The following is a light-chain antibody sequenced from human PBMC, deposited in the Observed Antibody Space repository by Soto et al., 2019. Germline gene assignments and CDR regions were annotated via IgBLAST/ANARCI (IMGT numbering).Light chain of an antibody. CDR2: GAS. J-gene: IGKJ3*01. CDR3: QQYSSSPFP. V-gene: IGKV3-20*01. Sequence: IVLTQSPGTLSLSPGERATLSCSASQSVRSNYLAWYQQRPGQTPRLLIYGASSKATGVPDRFSGSGSGTDFTLTISRLEPEDFAVYYCQQYSSSPFPFGPGTKVDV. CDR1: QSVRSNY.